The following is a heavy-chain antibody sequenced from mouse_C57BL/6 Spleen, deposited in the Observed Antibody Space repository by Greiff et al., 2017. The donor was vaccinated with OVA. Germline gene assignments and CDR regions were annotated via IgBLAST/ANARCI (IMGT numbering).Heavy chain of an antibody. CDR3: ARSEYYYGSSYWFAY. CDR2: INPNNGGT. D-gene: IGHD1-1*01. J-gene: IGHJ3*01. V-gene: IGHV1-26*01. CDR1: GYTFTDYY. Sequence: VQLQQSGPELVKPGASVKISCKASGYTFTDYYMNWVKQSHGKSLEWIGDINPNNGGTSYNQKFKGKATLTVDKSSSTAYMELRSLTSEDSAVYYCARSEYYYGSSYWFAYWGQGTLVTVSA.